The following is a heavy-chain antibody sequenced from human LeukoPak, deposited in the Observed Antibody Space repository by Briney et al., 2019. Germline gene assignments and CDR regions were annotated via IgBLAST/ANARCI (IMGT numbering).Heavy chain of an antibody. CDR1: GFTFSSYW. J-gene: IGHJ4*02. D-gene: IGHD3-10*01. Sequence: GGSLRLSCAASGFTFSSYWMSWVRQAPGNGLEWVSAISGSGGSTYYADSVKGRFTISRDNSKNTLYLQMNSLRAEDTAVYYCAKVPLWFGELLDYWGQGTLVTVSS. V-gene: IGHV3-23*01. CDR3: AKVPLWFGELLDY. CDR2: ISGSGGST.